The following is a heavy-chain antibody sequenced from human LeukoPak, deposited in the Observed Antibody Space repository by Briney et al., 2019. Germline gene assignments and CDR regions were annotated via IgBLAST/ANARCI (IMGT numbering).Heavy chain of an antibody. V-gene: IGHV3-9*01. J-gene: IGHJ4*02. CDR3: AKAHLLIAVAGTGFDY. Sequence: PGRSLRLSCAASGFTFDDYAMHWVRQAPGKGLEWVSGISWNSGSIGYADSVKGRFTISRDNAKNSLYLRMNSLRAEDTALYYRAKAHLLIAVAGTGFDYWGQGTLVTVSS. D-gene: IGHD6-19*01. CDR1: GFTFDDYA. CDR2: ISWNSGSI.